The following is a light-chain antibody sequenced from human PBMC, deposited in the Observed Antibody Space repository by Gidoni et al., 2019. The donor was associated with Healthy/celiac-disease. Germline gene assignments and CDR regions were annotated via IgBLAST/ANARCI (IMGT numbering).Light chain of an antibody. Sequence: EIVMTQSPATLSVSPGERATLTCRASQSVSSNLTWYQQKPGQAPRLLFYGASTRATGIPASFSGSGSGTEFTLTISSLQSLDFAVYYRQQYNNWPRTFGQGTKVEIK. CDR1: QSVSSN. V-gene: IGKV3-15*01. CDR3: QQYNNWPRT. CDR2: GAS. J-gene: IGKJ1*01.